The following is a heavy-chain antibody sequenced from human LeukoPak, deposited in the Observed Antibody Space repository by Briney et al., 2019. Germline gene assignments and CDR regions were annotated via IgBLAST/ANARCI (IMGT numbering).Heavy chain of an antibody. Sequence: PSETLSLTCTVSGGSISSNSYYWGWIRQPPGKGLEWIGSIYYSGSTYYNPSLKSRVTISVDTSKNQFSLKLSSVTAADTAVYYCARSPGAAGPLGYWGQGTLVTVSS. D-gene: IGHD6-13*01. V-gene: IGHV4-39*01. CDR1: GGSISSNSYY. J-gene: IGHJ4*02. CDR3: ARSPGAAGPLGY. CDR2: IYYSGST.